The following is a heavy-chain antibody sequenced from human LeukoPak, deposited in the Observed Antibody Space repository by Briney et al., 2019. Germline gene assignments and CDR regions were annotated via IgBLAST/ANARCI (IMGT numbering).Heavy chain of an antibody. CDR1: GGSISSSRYY. Sequence: PSETLSLTCTVSGGSISSSRYYWGWIRQPPGKGLEGIGSIYYSGSTYYNPSLKRRATISVDTTKKQFSLKMSSVTAADTAVYYCAGPVGSPYCSSTSCYNWFDPWGQGTLVTVSS. V-gene: IGHV4-39*01. CDR3: AGPVGSPYCSSTSCYNWFDP. D-gene: IGHD2-2*01. CDR2: IYYSGST. J-gene: IGHJ5*02.